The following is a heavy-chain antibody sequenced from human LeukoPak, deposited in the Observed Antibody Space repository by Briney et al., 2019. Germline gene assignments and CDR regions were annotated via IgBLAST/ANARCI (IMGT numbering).Heavy chain of an antibody. D-gene: IGHD4-23*01. Sequence: ASVKVSCKASEGTFSSYAISWVRQAPGQGLEWMGQIIPMLGTASYAQRFQGRVTLTADESTSTAYMELSSLRSEDTAVYYCARESLPYGGNSFGHYYGMDVWGQGATVTVSS. J-gene: IGHJ6*02. CDR2: IIPMLGTA. CDR1: EGTFSSYA. V-gene: IGHV1-69*13. CDR3: ARESLPYGGNSFGHYYGMDV.